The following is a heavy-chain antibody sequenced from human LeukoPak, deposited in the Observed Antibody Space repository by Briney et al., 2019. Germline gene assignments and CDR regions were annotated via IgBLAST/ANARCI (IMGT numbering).Heavy chain of an antibody. V-gene: IGHV1-2*02. D-gene: IGHD6-6*01. CDR2: INPYSGGT. CDR3: ARRIAGRLIDDAFDI. CDR1: GYTFTGHY. Sequence: ASVKVSCKASGYTFTGHYMHWVRQAPGQGLEWMGWINPYSGGTHYALIFQDRVTMTRDTSISTAYMELSRLRSDDTAVYYCARRIAGRLIDDAFDIWGQGTMVTVSS. J-gene: IGHJ3*02.